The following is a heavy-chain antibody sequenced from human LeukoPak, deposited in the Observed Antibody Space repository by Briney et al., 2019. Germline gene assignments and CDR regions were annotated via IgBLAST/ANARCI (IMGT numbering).Heavy chain of an antibody. Sequence: SGSALVETTQTPPLTCTFSGFSLNTNGRCVSRIPHPPREAPGWLARIDWDDDTYYSTSLKTRLTISKDTSKNQVVLTMINMDPVDTATYYCARTSYSSSSVFFDYWGQGTLVTVSS. V-gene: IGHV2-70*11. J-gene: IGHJ4*02. CDR2: IDWDDDT. CDR3: ARTSYSSSSVFFDY. D-gene: IGHD6-6*01. CDR1: GFSLNTNGRC.